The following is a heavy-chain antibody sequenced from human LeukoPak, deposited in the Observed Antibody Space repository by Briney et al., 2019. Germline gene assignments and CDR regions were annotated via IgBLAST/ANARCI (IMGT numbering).Heavy chain of an antibody. CDR1: GYTFTGYY. Sequence: ASVTVSCKASGYTFTGYYMHWVRQAPGQGLEWMGWISAYNGDTSYAQKFQVRVTMTTDTSTTTAYMELRSLRSDDTAVYYCARDGAYHDSSGSYYGVGDDFWGQGALVTVSS. CDR3: ARDGAYHDSSGSYYGVGDDF. J-gene: IGHJ4*02. CDR2: ISAYNGDT. D-gene: IGHD3-22*01. V-gene: IGHV1-18*04.